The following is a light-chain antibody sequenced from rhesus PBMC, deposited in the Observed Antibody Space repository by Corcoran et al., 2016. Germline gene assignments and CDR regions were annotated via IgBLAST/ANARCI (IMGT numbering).Light chain of an antibody. V-gene: IGKV1-69*01. CDR2: RAS. Sequence: DIQMTQSPSSLSASVGARVTITCRASQGISNWLAWYQQKPGKAPKLLIYRASNLETGVPSRFSGSGSGTDFNLTISSLQPEDIATYYCQQHDNSPFTFGPGTNLDIK. CDR3: QQHDNSPFT. J-gene: IGKJ3*01. CDR1: QGISNW.